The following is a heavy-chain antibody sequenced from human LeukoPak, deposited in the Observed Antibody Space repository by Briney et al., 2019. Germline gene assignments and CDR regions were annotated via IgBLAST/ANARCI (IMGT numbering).Heavy chain of an antibody. CDR2: IIRNSGGT. D-gene: IGHD3-10*01. V-gene: IGHV1-2*06. CDR3: ARDRMVRRLILGGY. J-gene: IGHJ4*02. CDR1: GYTFTVYY. Sequence: ASVKVPCKASGYTFTVYYIHWVRHPPGQGLEWMGRIIRNSGGTHYAQKFQASDTMTRDTPISTGYVELRRLRPDDTAVYYCARDRMVRRLILGGYWGQGTLVTVSS.